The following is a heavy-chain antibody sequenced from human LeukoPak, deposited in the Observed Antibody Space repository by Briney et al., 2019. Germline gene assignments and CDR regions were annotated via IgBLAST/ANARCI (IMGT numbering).Heavy chain of an antibody. V-gene: IGHV3-9*01. CDR2: ISWNSGSI. CDR1: GFTFDDYA. CDR3: AKTRTYDILTGYYFDY. J-gene: IGHJ4*02. Sequence: GGSLRLSCAASGFTFDDYAMHWVRQAPGKGLEWVSGISWNSGSIGYADSVKGRFTISRDNAKNSLYLQMNSLRAEDTAVYYCAKTRTYDILTGYYFDYWGQGTLVTVSS. D-gene: IGHD3-9*01.